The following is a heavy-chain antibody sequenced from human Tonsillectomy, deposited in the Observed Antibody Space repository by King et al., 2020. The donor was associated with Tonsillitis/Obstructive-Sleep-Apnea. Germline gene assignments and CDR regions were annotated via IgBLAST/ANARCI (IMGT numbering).Heavy chain of an antibody. J-gene: IGHJ4*02. CDR2: INHSGST. Sequence: VQLQQWGAGLLKPSETLSLPCAVYGGSFSGYYWSWIRQPPGKGLEWIGEINHSGSTNYNPSLKSRVTISVDTSKNQFSLKLSSVTAADTAVYYCARGDDSCGYFRWGQGTLVTVSS. CDR1: GGSFSGYY. V-gene: IGHV4-34*01. D-gene: IGHD3-22*01. CDR3: ARGDDSCGYFR.